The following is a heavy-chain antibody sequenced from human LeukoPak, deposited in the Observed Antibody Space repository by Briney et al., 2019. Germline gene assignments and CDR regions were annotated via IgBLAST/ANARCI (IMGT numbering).Heavy chain of an antibody. J-gene: IGHJ5*02. CDR3: ARDVEMATIRWFDP. Sequence: ASVKVSCKASGGTFSSYAISWVRQAPGQGLEWMGGIIPIFGTANYAQKFQGGVTITADESTSTAYMELSSLRSEDTAVYYCARDVEMATIRWFDPWGQGTLVTVSS. V-gene: IGHV1-69*13. CDR1: GGTFSSYA. D-gene: IGHD5-24*01. CDR2: IIPIFGTA.